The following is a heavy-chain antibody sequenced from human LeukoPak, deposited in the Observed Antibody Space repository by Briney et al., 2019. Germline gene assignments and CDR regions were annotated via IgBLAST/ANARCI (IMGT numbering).Heavy chain of an antibody. Sequence: ASVKVSCKASGYTFTGYYMHWVRQAPGQGLEWMGWINPNSGGKNYAQKFQGRVTMTRDTSISTAYMELSRLRSDDTAVYYCARETGTRRVDAFDIWGQGTMVTVSS. J-gene: IGHJ3*02. V-gene: IGHV1-2*02. CDR2: INPNSGGK. CDR3: ARETGTRRVDAFDI. D-gene: IGHD1-1*01. CDR1: GYTFTGYY.